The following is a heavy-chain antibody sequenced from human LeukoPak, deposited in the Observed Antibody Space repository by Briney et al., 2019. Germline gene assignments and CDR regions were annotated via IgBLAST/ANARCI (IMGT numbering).Heavy chain of an antibody. J-gene: IGHJ4*02. D-gene: IGHD2-15*01. CDR1: GFTFSNYW. CDR2: INSDGNVT. Sequence: PGGSLRLSCAASGFTFSNYWMHWVRHAPGKGLVWVSRINSDGNVTNYADSVKGRFTISRDNAKNVLYLQMNSLRAEDTAVYYCARVRYCDYWGQGTLVSVSS. V-gene: IGHV3-74*01. CDR3: ARVRYCDY.